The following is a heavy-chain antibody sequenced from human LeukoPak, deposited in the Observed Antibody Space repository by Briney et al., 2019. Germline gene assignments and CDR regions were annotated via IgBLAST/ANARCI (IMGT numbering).Heavy chain of an antibody. J-gene: IGHJ4*02. CDR3: ARGGGSRDGYNFDY. CDR2: IYYSGST. Sequence: SETLSLTCTVSGGSISSYYWSWIQQPPGKGLEWIGYIYYSGSTNYNPSLKSRVTISLDTSKNQFSLKLSSVTAADTAVYYCARGGGSRDGYNFDYWGQGAPVTVSS. CDR1: GGSISSYY. D-gene: IGHD5-24*01. V-gene: IGHV4-59*01.